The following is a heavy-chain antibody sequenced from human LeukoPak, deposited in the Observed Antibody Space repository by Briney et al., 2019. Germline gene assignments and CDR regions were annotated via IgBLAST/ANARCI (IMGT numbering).Heavy chain of an antibody. D-gene: IGHD1-20*01. CDR1: GFTFSSYW. J-gene: IGHJ4*02. V-gene: IGHV3-7*01. CDR2: IKQDGSEM. Sequence: PGGSLRLSCAASGFTFSSYWMSWVRQAPGKGLEWVANIKQDGSEMYYVDSVKGRFTVSRDNAKNSLYLQMNGLRAEDTAVYYCARLEYNWNLRALDYWGQGTLVTVSS. CDR3: ARLEYNWNLRALDY.